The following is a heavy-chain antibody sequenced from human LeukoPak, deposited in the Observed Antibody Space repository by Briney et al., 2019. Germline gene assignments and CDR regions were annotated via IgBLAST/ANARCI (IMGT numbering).Heavy chain of an antibody. J-gene: IGHJ5*02. CDR2: ISGSGGST. V-gene: IGHV3-23*01. CDR1: VFTFSSYS. D-gene: IGHD6-13*01. Sequence: GGSLRLSCVTSVFTFSSYSMSWVRQAPWKGLEWVSSISGSGGSTYYADSVKGRFTISRDNSKNTLYLQMNSLRAEDTAVYYCAKGGSSSWYSGWFDPWGQGTLVTVSS. CDR3: AKGGSSSWYSGWFDP.